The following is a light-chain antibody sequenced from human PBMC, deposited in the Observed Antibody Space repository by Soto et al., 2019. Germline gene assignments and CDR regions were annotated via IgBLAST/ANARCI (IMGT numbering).Light chain of an antibody. CDR2: NAS. J-gene: IGKJ5*01. CDR1: QSISNY. V-gene: IGKV3-11*01. CDR3: HHLRA. Sequence: EIVLTQSPATLSLSPGERATLSCRASQSISNYLAWYQQKPGQAPRLLIDNASNRATGIPTRFSGSGSGTDFSLAIRTLEPDVFAVYYCHHLRAFGQGTPLEIK.